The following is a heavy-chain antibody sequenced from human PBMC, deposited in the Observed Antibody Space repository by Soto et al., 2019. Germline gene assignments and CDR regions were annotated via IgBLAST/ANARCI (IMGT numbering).Heavy chain of an antibody. V-gene: IGHV3-23*01. D-gene: IGHD7-27*01. CDR3: AALGPAPDY. J-gene: IGHJ4*02. Sequence: EVQLLESGGGLVQPGGSLRVSCEASGLTFSRFAISWVRQAPGKGLEWVSGVSGSGETTYYADSVKGRFTISRDNSKSTMFLQMNSLRAEDTAVYYCAALGPAPDYWGQGTLVTVSS. CDR2: VSGSGETT. CDR1: GLTFSRFA.